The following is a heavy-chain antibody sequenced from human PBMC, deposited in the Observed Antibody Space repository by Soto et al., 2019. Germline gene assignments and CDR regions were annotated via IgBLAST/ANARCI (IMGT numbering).Heavy chain of an antibody. CDR2: IYWDDDK. Sequence: QITLKESGPTLVKPTQTLTLTCTFSVFSLSTSGLGVGRIHQPPGKALEWLALIYWDDDKRYSPSLKSRLTMTAATAKKLVVLTMTNMDPVDTATYYCAHRLGGIGGAGTFDYWGQGTLVTVSS. D-gene: IGHD6-19*01. J-gene: IGHJ4*02. V-gene: IGHV2-5*02. CDR1: VFSLSTSGLG. CDR3: AHRLGGIGGAGTFDY.